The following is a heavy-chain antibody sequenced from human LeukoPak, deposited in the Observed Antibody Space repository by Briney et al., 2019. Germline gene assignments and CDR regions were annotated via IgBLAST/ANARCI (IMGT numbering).Heavy chain of an antibody. CDR3: AKDPPRSSDDAFDI. J-gene: IGHJ3*02. D-gene: IGHD6-6*01. CDR2: IRYDGSNK. Sequence: PGGSLRLSCAASGFTFSSYGMHWVRQAPGKGLEWVAFIRYDGSNKYYADSVKGRFTISRDNSKNTLYLQMNSLRAEDTAVYYCAKDPPRSSDDAFDIWGQGTVVTVSS. V-gene: IGHV3-30*02. CDR1: GFTFSSYG.